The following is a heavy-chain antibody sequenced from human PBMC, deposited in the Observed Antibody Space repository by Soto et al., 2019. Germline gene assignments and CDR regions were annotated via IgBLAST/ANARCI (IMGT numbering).Heavy chain of an antibody. D-gene: IGHD3-9*01. CDR3: ARYYDILTGLIDY. CDR1: GGPISSYY. CDR2: IYYSGST. J-gene: IGHJ4*02. Sequence: SETLSLTCTVSGGPISSYYWSWIRQPPGKGLEWIGYIYYSGSTNYNPSLKSRVTISVDTSKNQFSLKLSSVTAADTAAYYCARYYDILTGLIDYWGQGTLVTVSS. V-gene: IGHV4-59*01.